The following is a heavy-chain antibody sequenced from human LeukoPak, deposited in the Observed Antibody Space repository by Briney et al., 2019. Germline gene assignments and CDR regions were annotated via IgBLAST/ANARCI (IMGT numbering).Heavy chain of an antibody. CDR1: GFTFSSYS. Sequence: GGSLRLSCAASGFTFSSYSMNWVRQAPGKGLEWVSSISSSSSYIYYADSVKGRFAISRDNAKNSLYLQMNSLRAEDTAVYYCAREFDPIFRVSYYGMDVWGQGATVTVSS. V-gene: IGHV3-21*01. CDR2: ISSSSSYI. J-gene: IGHJ6*02. D-gene: IGHD3-3*01. CDR3: AREFDPIFRVSYYGMDV.